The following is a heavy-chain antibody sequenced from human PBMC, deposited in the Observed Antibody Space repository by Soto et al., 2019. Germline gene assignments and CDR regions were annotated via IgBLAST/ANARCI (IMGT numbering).Heavy chain of an antibody. J-gene: IGHJ4*02. CDR1: GGSIIRYY. CDR3: AYGDSRGPFDS. D-gene: IGHD4-17*01. Sequence: ASETLSLTCTVSGGSIIRYYWSWIRQPPGKGLEWIGYIYNSGSTNYNPSLKSRVTISVDTSKNQFSLKLSSVTAADTAVYYCAYGDSRGPFDSWGQGTLVTVSS. CDR2: IYNSGST. V-gene: IGHV4-59*01.